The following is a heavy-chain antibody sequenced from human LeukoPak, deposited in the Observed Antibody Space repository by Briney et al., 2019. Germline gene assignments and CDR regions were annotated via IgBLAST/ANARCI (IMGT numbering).Heavy chain of an antibody. J-gene: IGHJ2*01. CDR3: ARVSTVTTSWYFDL. Sequence: PSETLSLTCTVSGGSISSYYWSWIRQPPGKGLEWIGYIYYSGSTNYNPSLKSRVTISVDTSKNQFSLKLSSVTAADTAVYYCARVSTVTTSWYFDLWGCGTLVTVSS. V-gene: IGHV4-59*01. D-gene: IGHD4-17*01. CDR2: IYYSGST. CDR1: GGSISSYY.